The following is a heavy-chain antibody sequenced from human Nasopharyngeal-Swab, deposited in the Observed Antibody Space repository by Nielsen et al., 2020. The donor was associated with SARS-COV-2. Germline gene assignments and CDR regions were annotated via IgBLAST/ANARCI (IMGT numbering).Heavy chain of an antibody. CDR1: GYTFTSYG. CDR3: ARASHRVGSYYDFWSGYYRDYYYYGMTS. Sequence: ASVKVSCKASGYTFTSYGISWVRQAPGQGLEWMGWISAYNGNTNYAQKLQGRVTMTTDTSTSTAYMELRSLRSDDTAVYYCARASHRVGSYYDFWSGYYRDYYYYGMTSGAKGPRSPSP. V-gene: IGHV1-18*01. D-gene: IGHD3-3*01. J-gene: IGHJ6*02. CDR2: ISAYNGNT.